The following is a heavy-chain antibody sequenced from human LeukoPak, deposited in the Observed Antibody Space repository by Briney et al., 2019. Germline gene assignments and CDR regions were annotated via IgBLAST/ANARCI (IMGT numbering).Heavy chain of an antibody. Sequence: GGSLRLSCAASGFTFSSYAMSWVRQAPGKGLEWVSAISGSGGSTYYADSVKGRFTISRDNSKNTLYLQMNSLRAEDTAVYYCANTYYYGSGSYHWGQGTLVIVSS. V-gene: IGHV3-23*01. CDR1: GFTFSSYA. J-gene: IGHJ4*02. CDR3: ANTYYYGSGSYH. D-gene: IGHD3-10*01. CDR2: ISGSGGST.